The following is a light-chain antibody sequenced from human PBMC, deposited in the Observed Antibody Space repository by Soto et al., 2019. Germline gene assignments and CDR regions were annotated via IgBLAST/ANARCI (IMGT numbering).Light chain of an antibody. CDR1: QSLVYSDGNTY. CDR3: MQGTHWPLT. Sequence: DVVVTQSPLSLPVTLGQPASISCRSSQSLVYSDGNTYLNWFQQRPGQSPRRLIYRISNRDSGVPDRLSGSGSGTDFTLKISRVETEDVGVYYCMQGTHWPLTFGQGTRLEIK. V-gene: IGKV2-30*01. CDR2: RIS. J-gene: IGKJ5*01.